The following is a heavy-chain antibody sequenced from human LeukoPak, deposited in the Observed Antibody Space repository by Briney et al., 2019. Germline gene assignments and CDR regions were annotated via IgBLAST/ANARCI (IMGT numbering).Heavy chain of an antibody. D-gene: IGHD6-13*01. J-gene: IGHJ3*02. V-gene: IGHV3-9*01. CDR1: GFTFDDYA. Sequence: GGSLRLSCAASGFTFDDYAMHWVRQAPGKGLEWVSGISWNSGSIGYADSVKGRFTISRDNAKNSLYLQMNSLRAEDTAVYYCARDRWQLVRGDAFDIWGQGTMVTVSS. CDR2: ISWNSGSI. CDR3: ARDRWQLVRGDAFDI.